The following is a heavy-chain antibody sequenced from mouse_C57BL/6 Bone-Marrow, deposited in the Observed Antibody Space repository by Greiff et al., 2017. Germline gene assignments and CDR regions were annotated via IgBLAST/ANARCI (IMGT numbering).Heavy chain of an antibody. V-gene: IGHV1-7*01. CDR2: FNPSNGYT. J-gene: IGHJ3*01. CDR3: ARSRNLLRWFAY. CDR1: GYTFPSYW. D-gene: IGHD1-1*01. Sequence: QVQLQQSGAELAKPGASVQLSCKASGYTFPSYWIHWVKQRPGQGLEWIGYFNPSNGYTKYNEKFKDKATLTAEKSSITAYMQLSRLTYDDSAVYYCARSRNLLRWFAYRGQGTRLTVSS.